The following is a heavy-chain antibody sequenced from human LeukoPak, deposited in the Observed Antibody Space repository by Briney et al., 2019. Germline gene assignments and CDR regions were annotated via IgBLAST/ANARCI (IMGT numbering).Heavy chain of an antibody. CDR2: VDYTGIT. D-gene: IGHD6-19*01. J-gene: IGHJ5*02. Sequence: SETLSLTCTVSGGSISSSGYYWGWIRQPPGKGLEWIGSVDYTGITPHSPSLKSRVTISVDTSKNQFSLKLSSVTAADRAVYCFAGGETVAGTNLFDPWGQETLVTVSS. V-gene: IGHV4-39*07. CDR3: AGGETVAGTNLFDP. CDR1: GGSISSSGYY.